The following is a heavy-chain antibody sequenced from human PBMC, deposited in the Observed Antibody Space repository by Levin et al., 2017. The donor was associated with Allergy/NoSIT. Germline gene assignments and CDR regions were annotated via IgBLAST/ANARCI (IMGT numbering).Heavy chain of an antibody. D-gene: IGHD3-3*01. Sequence: GESLKISCAASGFTFSNYAIHWVRQAPGKGLEWVAIISYDGNNRYNADSVKGRFTISRDNSKNTLYLQMNSLRPEDTAVYYCAREVEWGGDYWGQGTLVIVS. V-gene: IGHV3-30*04. CDR2: ISYDGNNR. CDR1: GFTFSNYA. J-gene: IGHJ4*02. CDR3: AREVEWGGDY.